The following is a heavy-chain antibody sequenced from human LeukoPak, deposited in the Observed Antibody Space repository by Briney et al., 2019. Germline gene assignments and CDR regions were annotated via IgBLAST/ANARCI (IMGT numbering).Heavy chain of an antibody. CDR3: AKQIAVAGTVDY. J-gene: IGHJ4*02. Sequence: PGGSLRLSCAASGFTVSSNYMSWVRQAPGKGLEWVSVIYSGGSTYYADSVKGRFTISRDNSKNTLYLQMNTLRAEDTAVYYCAKQIAVAGTVDYWGQGTLVTVSS. CDR2: IYSGGST. D-gene: IGHD6-19*01. CDR1: GFTVSSNY. V-gene: IGHV3-53*01.